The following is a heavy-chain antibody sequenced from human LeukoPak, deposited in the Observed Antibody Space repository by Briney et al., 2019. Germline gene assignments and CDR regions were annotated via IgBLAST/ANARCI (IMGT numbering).Heavy chain of an antibody. Sequence: GGSLRLSCAASGLTFSDYAMNWVRQAPGKGLEWVSGISGSGGTTYYADSVKGRFTISRGNSKNTLYLQMNSLRAEDTAVYYCAKAPPQQWLLSYYFDFWGQGTLVTVSS. CDR2: ISGSGGTT. CDR1: GLTFSDYA. V-gene: IGHV3-23*01. D-gene: IGHD6-19*01. CDR3: AKAPPQQWLLSYYFDF. J-gene: IGHJ4*02.